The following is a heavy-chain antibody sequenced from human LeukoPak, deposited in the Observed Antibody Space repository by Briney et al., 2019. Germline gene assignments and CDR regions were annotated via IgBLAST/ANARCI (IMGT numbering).Heavy chain of an antibody. D-gene: IGHD2/OR15-2a*01. V-gene: IGHV3-30*04. J-gene: IGHJ5*02. CDR2: ISYDGSNK. CDR1: GFTFSSYA. CDR3: ARELLPGKEWFDP. Sequence: GGSLRLSCAASGFTFSSYAMHWVRQAPGKGLEWVAVISYDGSNKYYADSVKGRFTISRDNSKNTLYLQMNSLRAGDTAVYYCARELLPGKEWFDPWGQGTLVTVST.